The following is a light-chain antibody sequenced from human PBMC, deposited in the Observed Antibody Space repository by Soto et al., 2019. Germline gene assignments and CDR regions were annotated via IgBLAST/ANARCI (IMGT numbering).Light chain of an antibody. CDR3: AAWDDSLSGPI. CDR1: RSNIASNT. Sequence: QSALTQPPSVSGTPGHRLTISCSGGRSNIASNTVNWYQQLPGTAPKLLLYGNDQRPSGVPGRFSGSKSGTSASLAISGPQSDDEAEYFCAAWDDSLSGPIFGGGTKVTVL. J-gene: IGLJ2*01. CDR2: GND. V-gene: IGLV1-44*01.